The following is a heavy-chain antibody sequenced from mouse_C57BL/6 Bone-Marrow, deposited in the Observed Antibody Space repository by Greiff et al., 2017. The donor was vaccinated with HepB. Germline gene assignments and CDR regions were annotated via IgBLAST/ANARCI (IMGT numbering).Heavy chain of an antibody. D-gene: IGHD1-1*01. Sequence: EVKLMESGGGLVKPGGSLKLSCAASGFTFSSYAMSWVRQTPEKRLEWVATISDGGSYTYYPDNVKGRFTISRDNAKNNLYLQMSHLKSEDTAMYYCARDYYYGSSPAWFAYWGQGTLVTVSA. CDR3: ARDYYYGSSPAWFAY. J-gene: IGHJ3*01. CDR1: GFTFSSYA. V-gene: IGHV5-4*01. CDR2: ISDGGSYT.